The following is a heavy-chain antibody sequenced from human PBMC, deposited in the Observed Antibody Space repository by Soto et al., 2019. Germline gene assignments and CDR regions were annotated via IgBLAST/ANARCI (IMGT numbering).Heavy chain of an antibody. D-gene: IGHD4-17*01. CDR3: TRGRGEDY. CDR1: GFTFGDYA. Sequence: EVQLVESGGGLVQPGRSLRLYCTASGFTFGDYAMSWFRQAPGKGLEWVGFIRSKAYGGTTEYAASVKGRFTISRDDSKSIAYLQMNSLKTEDTAVYYCTRGRGEDYWGQGTLVTVSS. CDR2: IRSKAYGGTT. J-gene: IGHJ4*02. V-gene: IGHV3-49*03.